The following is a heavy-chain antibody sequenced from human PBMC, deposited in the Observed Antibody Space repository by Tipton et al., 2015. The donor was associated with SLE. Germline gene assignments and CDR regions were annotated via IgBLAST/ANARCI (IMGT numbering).Heavy chain of an antibody. Sequence: LRLSCTVSGGSISSGSYYWSWIRQPAGKGLEWIGRIYTSGSTNYNPSLKSRVTISVDTSKNQFSLNLSSVTAADTAVYYCARGSSRSYYYYGMDVWGQGTTVTVSS. CDR2: IYTSGST. V-gene: IGHV4-61*02. J-gene: IGHJ6*02. CDR1: GGSISSGSYY. CDR3: ARGSSRSYYYYGMDV.